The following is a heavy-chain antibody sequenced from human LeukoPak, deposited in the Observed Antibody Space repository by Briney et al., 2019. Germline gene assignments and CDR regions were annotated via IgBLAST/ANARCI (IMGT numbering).Heavy chain of an antibody. CDR3: ARRRIVPYGGRPVDR. Sequence: PSETLSLTCTVSGGSISSYYWSWIRQPPGEALQWIGYIFFTGNTNYNPSLRSRVTISIDTSKNQSSLQLSSVTAADTAVYYCARRRIVPYGGRPVDRWGQGTLVTVSS. CDR1: GGSISSYY. D-gene: IGHD4-23*01. J-gene: IGHJ4*02. CDR2: IFFTGNT. V-gene: IGHV4-59*12.